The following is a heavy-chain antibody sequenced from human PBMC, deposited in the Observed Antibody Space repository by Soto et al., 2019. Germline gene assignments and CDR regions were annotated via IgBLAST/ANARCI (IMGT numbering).Heavy chain of an antibody. CDR2: IDPSESSI. V-gene: IGHV5-10-1*01. D-gene: IGHD5-12*01. CDR1: GDSFTSLW. Sequence: PGESLKISCPGSGDSFTSLWISWVRQMPGKGLEWRVKIDPSESSINYSPSFQAHVTISAHKSISTSYQQWSSLKASDTAMYYCACPSGRDGYNDDYYGMDVWGQGTTVTVSS. J-gene: IGHJ6*02. CDR3: ACPSGRDGYNDDYYGMDV.